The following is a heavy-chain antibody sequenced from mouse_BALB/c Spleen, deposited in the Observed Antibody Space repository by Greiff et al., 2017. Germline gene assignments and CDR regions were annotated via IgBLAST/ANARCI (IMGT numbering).Heavy chain of an antibody. J-gene: IGHJ1*01. D-gene: IGHD1-1*01. CDR2: ISSGGST. CDR3: ARGYGYGYFDV. Sequence: EVKLVESGGGLVKPGGSLKLSCAASGFTFSSYAMSWVRQTPEKRLEWVASISSGGSTYYPDSVKGRFTISRDNARNILYLQMSSLRSEDTAMYYCARGYGYGYFDVWGAGTTVTVSS. CDR1: GFTFSSYA. V-gene: IGHV5-6-5*01.